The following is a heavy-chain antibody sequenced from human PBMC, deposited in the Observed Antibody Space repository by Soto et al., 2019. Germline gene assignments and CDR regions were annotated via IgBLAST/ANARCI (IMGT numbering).Heavy chain of an antibody. CDR3: VTSYGDSYYYHYGMAV. CDR2: IDPSDSYT. D-gene: IGHD4-17*01. J-gene: IGHJ6*02. Sequence: GESLKISCKGSGYSFTSYWISWVRQMPGKGLEWMGRIDPSDSYTNYSPSFQGQVTISADKSISTAYLQWSTLKASDTASYYCVTSYGDSYYYHYGMAVWGQGTTVTVSS. CDR1: GYSFTSYW. V-gene: IGHV5-10-1*04.